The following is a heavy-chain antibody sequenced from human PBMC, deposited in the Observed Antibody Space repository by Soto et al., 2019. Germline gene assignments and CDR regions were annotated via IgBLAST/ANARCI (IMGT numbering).Heavy chain of an antibody. V-gene: IGHV4-34*01. CDR2: INHSGST. D-gene: IGHD2-21*02. CDR1: GGSFSGYY. CDR3: ARGRIVVVTAIDAFDI. J-gene: IGHJ3*02. Sequence: PSETLSLTCAVYGGSFSGYYWSWIRQPPGKGLEWIGEINHSGSTNYNPSLKSRVTISVDTSKNQFSLKLSSVTAADTAVYYCARGRIVVVTAIDAFDIWGQGTIVTVSS.